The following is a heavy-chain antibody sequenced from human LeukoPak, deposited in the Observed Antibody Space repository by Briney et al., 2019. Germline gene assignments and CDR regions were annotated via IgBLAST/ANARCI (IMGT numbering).Heavy chain of an antibody. CDR2: IRYDGSNK. Sequence: GGSLRLSFAASGFPFSSYGMHWVRPAPGKGLEWVAFIRYDGSNKYYADSVKGRFTISRDNSKNTLYLQMNSLRAEDTAVYYCAKDRAGDPFDIWGQGTMVTVSS. CDR3: AKDRAGDPFDI. V-gene: IGHV3-30*02. J-gene: IGHJ3*02. D-gene: IGHD6-13*01. CDR1: GFPFSSYG.